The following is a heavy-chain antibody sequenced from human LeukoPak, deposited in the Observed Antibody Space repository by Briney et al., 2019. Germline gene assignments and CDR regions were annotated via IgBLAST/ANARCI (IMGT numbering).Heavy chain of an antibody. J-gene: IGHJ6*02. CDR1: GGSFSGYY. V-gene: IGHV4-34*01. D-gene: IGHD3-10*01. CDR2: INHSGST. Sequence: SETLSLICAVYGGSFSGYYWRWIRQPPGKGLEWIGEINHSGSTNYNPSLKSRVTISVDTSKNQFSLKLSSVTAADTAVYYCARGPDMVRGVIITSDYYYYYGMDVWGQGTTVTVSS. CDR3: ARGPDMVRGVIITSDYYYYYGMDV.